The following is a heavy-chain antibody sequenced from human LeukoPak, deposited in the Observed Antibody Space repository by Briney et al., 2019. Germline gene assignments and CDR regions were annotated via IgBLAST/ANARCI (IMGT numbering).Heavy chain of an antibody. D-gene: IGHD3-10*01. J-gene: IGHJ6*02. Sequence: GGSLRLSCAASGFTFSSYSMDWVRQAPGKGLEWVSSISSSSSYIYYADSVKGRFTISRDNAKNSLYLQMNSLRAEDTAVYYCARDRITMVRGVIYYYGMDVWGQGTTVTVSS. CDR2: ISSSSSYI. CDR1: GFTFSSYS. CDR3: ARDRITMVRGVIYYYGMDV. V-gene: IGHV3-21*01.